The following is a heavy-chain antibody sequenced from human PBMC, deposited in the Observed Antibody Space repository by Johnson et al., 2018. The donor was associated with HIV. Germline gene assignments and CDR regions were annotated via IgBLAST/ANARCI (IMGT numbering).Heavy chain of an antibody. CDR1: GFTFSSYA. D-gene: IGHD6-13*01. CDR2: ISSSGSTI. V-gene: IGHV3-48*04. Sequence: VQLVESGGGLVQPGGSLRLSCAASGFTFSSYAMSWVRQAPGKGLEWVSAISSSGSTIYYADSVKGRFTISRDNAKNSLYLQMNSLRAEDTAVYYCARELVLGAFDIWGQGTMVTVSS. CDR3: ARELVLGAFDI. J-gene: IGHJ3*02.